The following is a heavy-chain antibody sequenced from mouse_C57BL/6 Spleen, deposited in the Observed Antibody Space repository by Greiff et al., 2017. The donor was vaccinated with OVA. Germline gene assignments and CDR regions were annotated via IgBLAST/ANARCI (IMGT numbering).Heavy chain of an antibody. V-gene: IGHV14-4*01. Sequence: VQLQQSGAELVRPGASVKLSCTASGFNIKDDYMHWVKQRPEQGLEWIGWIDPENGDTEYASKFQGKATITADTSSNTAYLQLSSLTSEDTAVYYCTAYDYLFAYWGQGTLVTVAA. D-gene: IGHD2-4*01. J-gene: IGHJ3*01. CDR3: TAYDYLFAY. CDR2: IDPENGDT. CDR1: GFNIKDDY.